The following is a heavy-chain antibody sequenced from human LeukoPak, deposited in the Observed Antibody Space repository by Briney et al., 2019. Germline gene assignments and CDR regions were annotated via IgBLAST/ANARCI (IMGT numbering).Heavy chain of an antibody. V-gene: IGHV4-39*01. CDR1: GGSISSSSYY. CDR2: IYYSGST. Sequence: PSETLSLTCTVSGGSISSSSYYWGWIRQPPGKGLEWIGSIYYSGSTYYNPSLKSRVTISVDTSKSQFSLNLNSVTAADTAVYYCARGTGSLFYWGHGILVTVSS. CDR3: ARGTGSLFY. J-gene: IGHJ4*01. D-gene: IGHD1-1*01.